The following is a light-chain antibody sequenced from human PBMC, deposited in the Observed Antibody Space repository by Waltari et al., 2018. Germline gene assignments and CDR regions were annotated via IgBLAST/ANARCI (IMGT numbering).Light chain of an antibody. CDR3: QQFHKWPPT. CDR2: GPS. Sequence: EIVMTQSPVTLSVYPGERATLSCTASQSLGSNLAWYQQKPGQAPRLRIYGPSSRATGIPARFSGSGSGTYFTLTISSLQSEDFAVYYCQQFHKWPPTFGQGTTVEV. J-gene: IGKJ1*01. V-gene: IGKV3-15*01. CDR1: QSLGSN.